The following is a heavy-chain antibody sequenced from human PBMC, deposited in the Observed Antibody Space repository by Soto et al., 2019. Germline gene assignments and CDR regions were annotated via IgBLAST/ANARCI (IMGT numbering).Heavy chain of an antibody. Sequence: PGGSLRLSCAASGFTSGFPFSRIAMHWVRQAPGKGLEWVAVISFDGSNQYHVDSVKGRFTISRDNSKNTLYLQMNSLRAEDTAVYYCARGNFWSGYGYYYYYGMDVWGQGTTVTVSS. J-gene: IGHJ6*02. V-gene: IGHV3-30*14. CDR3: ARGNFWSGYGYYYYYGMDV. CDR1: GFTSGFPFSRIA. D-gene: IGHD3-3*01. CDR2: ISFDGSNQ.